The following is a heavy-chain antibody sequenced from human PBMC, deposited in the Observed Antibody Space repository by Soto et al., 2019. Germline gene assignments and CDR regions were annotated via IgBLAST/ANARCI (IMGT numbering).Heavy chain of an antibody. CDR1: GFTFSSYA. Sequence: GGSLRLSCAASGFTFSSYAMSWVRQAPGKGLEWVSAISGSGGSTYYADSVKGRFTISRDNSKNTLYLQMNSLRAEDTAVYYCAKDFLGNYDLWIMDVWGKGTTVTVSS. CDR3: AKDFLGNYDLWIMDV. D-gene: IGHD1-7*01. V-gene: IGHV3-23*01. J-gene: IGHJ6*04. CDR2: ISGSGGST.